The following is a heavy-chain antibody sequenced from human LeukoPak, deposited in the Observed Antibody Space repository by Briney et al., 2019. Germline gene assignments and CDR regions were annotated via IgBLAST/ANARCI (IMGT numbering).Heavy chain of an antibody. V-gene: IGHV3-30*04. D-gene: IGHD2-15*01. Sequence: GRSLRLSCAASGFTFSSYAMHWVRQAPGKGLEWVAVISYDGSNKYYAGSVKGRFTISRDNSKNTLYLQMNSLRAEDTAVYYCARVERYCSGGSCYSARSAFDIWGQGTMVTVSS. CDR1: GFTFSSYA. J-gene: IGHJ3*02. CDR2: ISYDGSNK. CDR3: ARVERYCSGGSCYSARSAFDI.